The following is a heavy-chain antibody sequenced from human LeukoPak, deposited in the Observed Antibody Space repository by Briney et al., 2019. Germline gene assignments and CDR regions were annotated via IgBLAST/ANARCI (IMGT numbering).Heavy chain of an antibody. CDR3: AKESYYYYYMDV. Sequence: PRGSLRLSCAASGFTFSSYGMSWVRQAPGKGLEWVSAISGSGGSTYYADSVKGRFTISRDNSKNTLYLQMNSLRAEDTAVYYCAKESYYYYYMDVWGKGTTVTISS. J-gene: IGHJ6*03. CDR1: GFTFSSYG. CDR2: ISGSGGST. V-gene: IGHV3-23*01.